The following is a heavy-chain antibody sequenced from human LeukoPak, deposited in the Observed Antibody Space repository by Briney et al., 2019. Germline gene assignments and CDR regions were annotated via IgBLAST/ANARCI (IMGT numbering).Heavy chain of an antibody. CDR1: GFTFSSYW. V-gene: IGHV3-74*01. CDR2: INTGGSST. CDR3: ARSTQADDY. J-gene: IGHJ4*02. Sequence: GGSLRLSCAASGFTFSSYWMHWVRQVPGKGLVWVSRINTGGSSTTYADSVKGRFTISRDNAKNTLYLQMNSLRAEDTAVYYCARSTQADDYWGQGTLVTVSS. D-gene: IGHD2-2*01.